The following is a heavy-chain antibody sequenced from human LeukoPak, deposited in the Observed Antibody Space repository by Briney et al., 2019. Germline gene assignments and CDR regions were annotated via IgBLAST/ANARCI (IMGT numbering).Heavy chain of an antibody. CDR2: IYYSGST. Sequence: SETLSLTCTVSGGSISSSSYYWGWIRQPPGKGLEWIGSIYYSGSTYYNPSLKSRVTISVDTSKNQFSLRLSPVTAADTAVYYCARSPARGYCSSTSCWTYYFDYWGQGTLVTVSS. CDR1: GGSISSSSYY. D-gene: IGHD2-2*03. V-gene: IGHV4-39*07. J-gene: IGHJ4*02. CDR3: ARSPARGYCSSTSCWTYYFDY.